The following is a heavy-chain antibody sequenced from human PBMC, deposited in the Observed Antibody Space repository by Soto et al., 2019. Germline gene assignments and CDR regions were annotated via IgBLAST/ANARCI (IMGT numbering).Heavy chain of an antibody. CDR3: SRGILSGSSXAGSWYCFGS. CDR2: INHSGGA. Sequence: PSETLSLTCDVNGGSFIGYIWTWILQTPWKGLQWIGQINHSGGAVYNPSLRDRVAISAMSNNQGSLDLSSWTAADTAVCYCSRGILSGSSXAGSWYCFGSWGEGTMVT. D-gene: IGHD1-26*01. J-gene: IGHJ4*02. V-gene: IGHV4-34*01. CDR1: GGSFIGYI.